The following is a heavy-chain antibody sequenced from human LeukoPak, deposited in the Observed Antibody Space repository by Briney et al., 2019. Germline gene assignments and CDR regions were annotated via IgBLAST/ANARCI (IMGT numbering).Heavy chain of an antibody. V-gene: IGHV1-46*01. CDR3: ERDFRATFGGVMASAFDY. Sequence: ASVKVSCKASGYTFTDHYMHWVRQAPGQGLEWMGIINPVGGGTTYAQHFQGRVTMTRDTSTSPVYMELRRLSSEDTAVYYCERDFRATFGGVMASAFDYWGQGTLVTVS. CDR2: INPVGGGT. J-gene: IGHJ4*02. D-gene: IGHD3-16*01. CDR1: GYTFTDHY.